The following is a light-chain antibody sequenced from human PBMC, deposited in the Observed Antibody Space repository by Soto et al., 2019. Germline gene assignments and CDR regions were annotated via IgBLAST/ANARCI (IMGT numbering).Light chain of an antibody. CDR2: RNN. J-gene: IGLJ1*01. CDR3: AAWDDSLSVYV. Sequence: VLTQPPSASGTPGQRVTISCSGSSSNIGSNYVYWYQQLPGTAPKLLIYRNNQRPSGVPDRFSGSKSGTSASLAISGLRSEDEADYYCAAWDDSLSVYVFGTGTKVTVL. CDR1: SSNIGSNY. V-gene: IGLV1-47*01.